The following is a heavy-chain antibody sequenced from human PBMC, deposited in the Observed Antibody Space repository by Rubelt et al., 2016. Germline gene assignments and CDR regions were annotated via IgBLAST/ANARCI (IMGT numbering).Heavy chain of an antibody. V-gene: IGHV4-34*01. CDR3: ARAVYYYGSGSYEYGMDV. J-gene: IGHJ6*02. D-gene: IGHD3-10*01. Sequence: QVQLQQWGAGLLKPSETLSLTCAVYGGSFSGYYWSWICQPPGKGLEWIGEINHSGSTNYNLSLKSRVSIFVDTSKNQFSLKLSSVTAADTAVYYCARAVYYYGSGSYEYGMDVWGQGTTVTVSS. CDR1: GGSFSGYY. CDR2: INHSGST.